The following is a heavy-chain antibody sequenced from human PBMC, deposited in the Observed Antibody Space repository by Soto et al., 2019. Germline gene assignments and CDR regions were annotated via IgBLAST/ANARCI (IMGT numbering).Heavy chain of an antibody. V-gene: IGHV4-34*01. CDR2: INHSGST. D-gene: IGHD3-9*01. Sequence: SETLSLTCAVYGGSFSGYYWSWIRQPPGKGLEWIGEINHSGSTNYNPSLKSRVTISVDTSKNQFSLKLSSVTAADTAVYYCASSGRYFDWFRYYYGMDVWGQGTTVT. J-gene: IGHJ6*02. CDR1: GGSFSGYY. CDR3: ASSGRYFDWFRYYYGMDV.